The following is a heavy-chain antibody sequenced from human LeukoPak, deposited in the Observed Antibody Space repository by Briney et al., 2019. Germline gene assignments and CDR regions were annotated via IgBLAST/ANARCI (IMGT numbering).Heavy chain of an antibody. CDR2: IRYDGSDS. D-gene: IGHD3-3*01. CDR1: GFTFSGYG. CDR3: ALLGVVIPPDTYDV. J-gene: IGHJ3*01. Sequence: PGRSLRLSCAASGFTFSGYGMHWVRQAPGKGRDWVAFIRYDGSDSYYTDSVKGRFTISRDDSKKTLYLQMNSLRTEDTAVYYCALLGVVIPPDTYDVWGQGTLVTVSS. V-gene: IGHV3-30*02.